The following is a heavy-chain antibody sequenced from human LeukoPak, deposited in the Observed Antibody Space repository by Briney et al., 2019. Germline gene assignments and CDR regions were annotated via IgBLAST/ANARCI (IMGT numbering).Heavy chain of an antibody. CDR3: ARLLQPPYSSSPFYYYYYMDV. V-gene: IGHV4-59*01. J-gene: IGHJ6*03. Sequence: SETLSLTCTVSGVSISSYYWSWIRQPPGKGLEWIGYIYYSGSTNYNPSLKSRVTISVDTSKNQFSLKVTSVTAADTAVYYCARLLQPPYSSSPFYYYYYMDVWGKGTTVTVSS. CDR1: GVSISSYY. D-gene: IGHD6-6*01. CDR2: IYYSGST.